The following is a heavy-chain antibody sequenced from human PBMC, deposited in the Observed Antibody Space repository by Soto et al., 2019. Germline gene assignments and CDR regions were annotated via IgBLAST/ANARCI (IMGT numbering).Heavy chain of an antibody. V-gene: IGHV4-34*01. CDR2: INHSGST. J-gene: IGHJ4*02. D-gene: IGHD6-6*01. Sequence: SETLSLTCAVYGGSFSGYYWIWIRQPPGKGLEWIGEINHSGSTNYNPSLKSRVTISVDTSKNQFSLKLSSVTAADTAVYYCARERRIAARQNYFDYWGQGTLVTVSS. CDR3: ARERRIAARQNYFDY. CDR1: GGSFSGYY.